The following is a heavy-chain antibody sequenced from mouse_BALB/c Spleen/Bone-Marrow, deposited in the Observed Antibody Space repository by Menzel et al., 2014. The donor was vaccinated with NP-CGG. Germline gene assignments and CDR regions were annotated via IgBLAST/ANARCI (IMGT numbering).Heavy chain of an antibody. CDR1: GYAFTNYN. V-gene: IGHV1S135*01. CDR2: IDPYSGGT. CDR3: ARELSRAMDY. Sequence: EVQLQESGPELVKPGASVKVSCKASGYAFTNYNMFWVKQSHGKSLEWIGYIDPYSGGTNYNQKFKGKATLTVDKSSSAAYMHLNSVTSEDAAVDCCARELSRAMDYWGQGNSVTVSS. D-gene: IGHD2-12*01. J-gene: IGHJ4*01.